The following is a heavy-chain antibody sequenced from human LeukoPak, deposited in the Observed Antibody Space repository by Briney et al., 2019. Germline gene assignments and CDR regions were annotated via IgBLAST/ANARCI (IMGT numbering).Heavy chain of an antibody. CDR2: IYYSGST. D-gene: IGHD3-22*01. Sequence: SETLSPTCTVSGGSISSYYWSWIRQPPGKGLEWIGYIYYSGSTNYNPSLKSRVTISVDTSKNQFSLKLSSVTAADTAVYYCARASGPYYYDSSGLLDYWGQGTLVTVSS. CDR1: GGSISSYY. CDR3: ARASGPYYYDSSGLLDY. J-gene: IGHJ4*02. V-gene: IGHV4-59*01.